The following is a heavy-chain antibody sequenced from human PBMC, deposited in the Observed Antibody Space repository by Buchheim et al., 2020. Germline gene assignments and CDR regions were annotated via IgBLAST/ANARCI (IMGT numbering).Heavy chain of an antibody. V-gene: IGHV3-7*01. D-gene: IGHD2-21*01. CDR2: IKGDGSGK. Sequence: EVQLVESGGGLVQPGGSLRLSCVVSGFTFSTYWMSWVRQAPGKGLEWVASIKGDGSGKFYLDSVKGRFNISRDNAKTSLNLQMNSLRVEDTAVYYCGDPDGYWGQGT. CDR3: GDPDGY. CDR1: GFTFSTYW. J-gene: IGHJ4*02.